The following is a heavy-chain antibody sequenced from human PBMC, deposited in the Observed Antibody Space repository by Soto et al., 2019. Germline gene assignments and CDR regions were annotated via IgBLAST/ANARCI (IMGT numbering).Heavy chain of an antibody. CDR1: GFTFSSYW. CDR2: INSDGSST. J-gene: IGHJ4*02. D-gene: IGHD2-15*01. Sequence: GGSLRLSCAASGFTFSSYWLHWVRQAPGKGLVWVSRINSDGSSTSYAGSVKGRFTISRDNAKNTLYLQMNSLRAEDTAVYYCVRTSLVVAAATREDYWGQGTLVTVSS. CDR3: VRTSLVVAAATREDY. V-gene: IGHV3-74*01.